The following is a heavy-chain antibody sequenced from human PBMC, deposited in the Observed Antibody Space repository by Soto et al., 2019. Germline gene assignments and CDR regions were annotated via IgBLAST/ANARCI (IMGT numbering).Heavy chain of an antibody. CDR3: ARDQGITTFGVYSMYYNGMDV. J-gene: IGHJ6*02. V-gene: IGHV1-69*04. D-gene: IGHD3-3*01. CDR1: GGSFSSYI. Sequence: SVKVSCKASGGSFSSYIVSWVRQAPGQGLEWMGRIIPVLGVEYYAQKFQGRVTITADKSTSTAYMELSSLRSEDTAVYYCARDQGITTFGVYSMYYNGMDVWGQ. CDR2: IIPVLGVE.